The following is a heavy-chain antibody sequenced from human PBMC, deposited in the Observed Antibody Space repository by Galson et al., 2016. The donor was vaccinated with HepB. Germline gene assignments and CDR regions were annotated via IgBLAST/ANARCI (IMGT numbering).Heavy chain of an antibody. D-gene: IGHD3-10*01. V-gene: IGHV4-59*01. CDR2: LNSGGST. CDR1: GASISGSY. Sequence: SETLSLTCKVSGASISGSYWSWIRQSPGRGLEYIGHLNSGGSTQYSPSLKSRVTISVDKSKNQLSPRVTSVTAADAPLYYCARMVPYYFDLWGQGTVVAVSS. J-gene: IGHJ4*02. CDR3: ARMVPYYFDL.